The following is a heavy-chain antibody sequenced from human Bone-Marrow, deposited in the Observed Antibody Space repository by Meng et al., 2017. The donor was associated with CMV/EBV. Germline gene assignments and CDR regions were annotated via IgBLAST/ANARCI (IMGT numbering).Heavy chain of an antibody. CDR3: AKDQWPRSLGLGYYYGMDV. V-gene: IGHV3-33*06. Sequence: GGSLRLSCAASGFTFSSYGMHWVRQAPGKGLEWVAVIWYDGSNKYYADSVKGRFTISRDNSKNTLYLQMNSLRAEDTAVYYCAKDQWPRSLGLGYYYGMDVWGQGTTVTVSS. CDR1: GFTFSSYG. CDR2: IWYDGSNK. D-gene: IGHD6-19*01. J-gene: IGHJ6*02.